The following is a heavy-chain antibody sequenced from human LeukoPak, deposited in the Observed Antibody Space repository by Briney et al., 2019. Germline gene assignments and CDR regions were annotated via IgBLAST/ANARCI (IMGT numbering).Heavy chain of an antibody. CDR3: ARDRHRYSYDTGGYPPY. CDR1: GFTFSSYS. V-gene: IGHV3-48*01. J-gene: IGHJ4*02. CDR2: ISSSSSTI. Sequence: GGSMRLSCAASGFTFSSYSMIWVRQAPGKGLEWVSYISSSSSTIYYADSVKGRFTISRDNAKNSLYLQMNSLRAEDTAVYYCARDRHRYSYDTGGYPPYWGQGTLVTVSS. D-gene: IGHD3-22*01.